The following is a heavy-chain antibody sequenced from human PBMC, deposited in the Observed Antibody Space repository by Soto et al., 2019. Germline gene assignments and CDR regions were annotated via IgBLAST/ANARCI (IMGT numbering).Heavy chain of an antibody. Sequence: SETLSLTCTVSGGPISSYYWSWIRQPPGKGLEWIGYIYYSGSTNYNPSLKSRVTISVDTSKNQFSLKLSSVTAADTAVYYCARGYYDILTGEYYYYYYGMDVWGQGPTVTVS. CDR3: ARGYYDILTGEYYYYYYGMDV. J-gene: IGHJ6*02. V-gene: IGHV4-59*08. CDR1: GGPISSYY. D-gene: IGHD3-9*01. CDR2: IYYSGST.